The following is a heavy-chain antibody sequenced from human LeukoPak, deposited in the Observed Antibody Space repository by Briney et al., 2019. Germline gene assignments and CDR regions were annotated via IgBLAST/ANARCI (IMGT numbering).Heavy chain of an antibody. CDR3: TRDSPTAGSGYPSRKTNYPYYFDY. Sequence: ASVKVSCKATGYTFTNFGISWVRQAPGHGLEWMGWISANSDDTNYAQKVQGRVTMTTDTSTNTVYMELRSLRSDDTAVYYCTRDSPTAGSGYPSRKTNYPYYFDYWGQGTLVTVSS. CDR1: GYTFTNFG. D-gene: IGHD3-22*01. CDR2: ISANSDDT. J-gene: IGHJ4*02. V-gene: IGHV1-18*01.